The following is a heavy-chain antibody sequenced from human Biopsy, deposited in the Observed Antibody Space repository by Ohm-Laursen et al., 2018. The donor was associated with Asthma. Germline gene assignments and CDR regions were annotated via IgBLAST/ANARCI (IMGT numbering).Heavy chain of an antibody. D-gene: IGHD1-26*01. Sequence: SLRLSCAAPGFTFSNYAMSWVRQAPGKGLEWVSSITGSGGFTYYADSVKGRFTISRDNSKNTLYLQMSSLRADDTAVYYCAKGGTYTTDRYAYWGQGSLVTVSS. V-gene: IGHV3-23*01. CDR3: AKGGTYTTDRYAY. CDR1: GFTFSNYA. J-gene: IGHJ4*02. CDR2: ITGSGGFT.